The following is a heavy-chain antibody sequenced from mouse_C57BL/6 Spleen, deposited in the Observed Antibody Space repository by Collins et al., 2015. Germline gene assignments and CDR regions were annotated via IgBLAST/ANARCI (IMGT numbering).Heavy chain of an antibody. V-gene: IGHV1-52*01. D-gene: IGHD4-1*01. J-gene: IGHJ3*01. CDR1: GYTFTSYW. CDR3: AREDWDGFAY. CDR2: IDPSDSET. Sequence: QVQLQQPGAEPVRPGSSVKLSCKASGYTFTSYWMHWVKQRPIQGLEWIGNIDPSDSETHYNQKFKDKATLTVDKSSSTAYMQLSSLTSEDSAVYYCAREDWDGFAYWGQGTLVTVSA.